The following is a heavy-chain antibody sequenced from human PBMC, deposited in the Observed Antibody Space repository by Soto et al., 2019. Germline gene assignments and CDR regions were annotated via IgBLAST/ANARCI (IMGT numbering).Heavy chain of an antibody. CDR3: ARDWGWYSSSWYIFDY. CDR2: ISYDGSNK. J-gene: IGHJ4*02. CDR1: GFTFSSYA. V-gene: IGHV3-30-3*01. Sequence: PGGSLRLSCAASGFTFSSYAMHWVRQAPGKGLEWVAVISYDGSNKYYADSVKGRFTISRDKSKNTLYLQMNSLRAEDTAVYYCARDWGWYSSSWYIFDYWGQGTLVTVSS. D-gene: IGHD6-13*01.